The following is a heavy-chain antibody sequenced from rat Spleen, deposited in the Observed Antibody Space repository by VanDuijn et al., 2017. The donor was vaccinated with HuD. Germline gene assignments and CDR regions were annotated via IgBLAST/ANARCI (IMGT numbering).Heavy chain of an antibody. CDR1: GFSLTSNG. CDR2: ISSGGHP. J-gene: IGHJ3*01. V-gene: IGHV2S12*01. Sequence: QVQLKESGPGLVQPSQTLSLTCTVSGFSLTSNGVSWVRQPPGKGLEWIATISSGGHPYYNSALKSRLSISRDTSRSQVFLKINSLQSEDTAIYVCTRDHSYWGSYYPGGFAYWGQGTLVTVSS. CDR3: TRDHSYWGSYYPGGFAY. D-gene: IGHD1-12*02.